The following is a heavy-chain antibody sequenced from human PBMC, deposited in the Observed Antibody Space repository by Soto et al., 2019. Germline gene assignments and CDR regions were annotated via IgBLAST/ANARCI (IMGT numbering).Heavy chain of an antibody. D-gene: IGHD3-9*01. CDR3: ARVPLYYDILTGYSRGYFDY. CDR2: INNSGST. J-gene: IGHJ4*02. V-gene: IGHV4-34*01. Sequence: PSETLSLTCAVYGGSFSGYYWSWIRQPPGKGLEWIGEINNSGSTNYNPSLKSRVTVSVDTSKNQFSLKLSSVTAADTAVYYCARVPLYYDILTGYSRGYFDYWGQGTLVTVSS. CDR1: GGSFSGYY.